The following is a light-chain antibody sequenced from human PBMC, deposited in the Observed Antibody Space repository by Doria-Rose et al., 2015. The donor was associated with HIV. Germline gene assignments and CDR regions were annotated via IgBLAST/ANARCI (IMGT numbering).Light chain of an antibody. CDR1: QSFSSTY. CDR2: DGS. CDR3: RQYGTSWT. J-gene: IGKJ1*01. V-gene: IGKV3-20*01. Sequence: EIVMTQSPGTLSLSPGERATLSCRASQSFSSTYLAWYQQKPGQAPSLLIYDGSTRATGIPDRFSASGSVTDFTLTINRLEPEDFALYYCRQYGTSWTFGQGPKVEI.